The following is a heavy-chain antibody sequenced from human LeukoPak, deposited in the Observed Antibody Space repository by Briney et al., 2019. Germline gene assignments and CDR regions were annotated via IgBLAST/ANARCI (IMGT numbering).Heavy chain of an antibody. CDR2: ISAYNGNT. V-gene: IGHV1-18*01. CDR3: ARDTSGLTYYSGSGSPDY. J-gene: IGHJ4*02. CDR1: GYTFTSYG. Sequence: ASVKVSCKTSGYTFTSYGTSWVRQAPGQGLEWMGWISAYNGNTNYAQKLQGRVTMTTDTSTSTAYMELRSLRFDDTAVYYCARDTSGLTYYSGSGSPDYWGQGTLVTVSS. D-gene: IGHD3-10*01.